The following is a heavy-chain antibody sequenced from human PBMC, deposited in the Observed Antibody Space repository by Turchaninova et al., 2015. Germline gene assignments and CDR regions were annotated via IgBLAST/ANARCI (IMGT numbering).Heavy chain of an antibody. D-gene: IGHD5-18*01. Sequence: QVQLQESGPGLVKPSQTLSLTCTVSGGSISSGDYYWSWIRQHPGKDLEFIGYTYSSGPTYYNPSLHSRVTISVDTSNHQLSLRRSSVTAADTAVYYCARVLVNSYGYDYWGQGTLVTVSS. CDR3: ARVLVNSYGYDY. CDR1: GGSISSGDYY. CDR2: TYSSGPT. J-gene: IGHJ4*02. V-gene: IGHV4-31*03.